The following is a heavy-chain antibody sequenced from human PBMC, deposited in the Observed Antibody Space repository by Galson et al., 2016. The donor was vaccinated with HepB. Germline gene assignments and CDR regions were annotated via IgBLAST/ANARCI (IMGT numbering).Heavy chain of an antibody. CDR1: GASFSGYY. J-gene: IGHJ3*02. CDR3: ARGRLRWGIIAAATPKVHAFDI. Sequence: ETLSLTCAVYGASFSGYYWSWIRQPPGKGLEWIGEINYSGSTNYNPALKSRVTISVDTSKNQFSLKLSSVTAADTAVYYCARGRLRWGIIAAATPKVHAFDIWGQGTMVTASS. V-gene: IGHV4-34*01. CDR2: INYSGST. D-gene: IGHD2-15*01.